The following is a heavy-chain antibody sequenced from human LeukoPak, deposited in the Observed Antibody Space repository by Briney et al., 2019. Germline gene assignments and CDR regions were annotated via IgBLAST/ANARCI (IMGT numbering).Heavy chain of an antibody. CDR3: ARDYFDSTNYPQTYYYYYMDV. V-gene: IGHV3-21*01. CDR1: GFTFSRYS. Sequence: GGSLRLSCAASGFTFSRYSMNWVRKAPGKGLEGVASISSTSTFIYSADSVKGRFTISRDTAENSLFLQMNSLRAEDTAIYYCARDYFDSTNYPQTYYYYYMDVWGKGTTVTVSS. D-gene: IGHD3-22*01. CDR2: ISSTSTFI. J-gene: IGHJ6*03.